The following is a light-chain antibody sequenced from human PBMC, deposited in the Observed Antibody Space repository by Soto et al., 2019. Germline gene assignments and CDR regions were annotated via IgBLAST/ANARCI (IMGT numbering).Light chain of an antibody. V-gene: IGLV2-14*01. CDR1: SSDVGGYNY. Sequence: QSALTQPASVSASPGQSITISCTGTSSDVGGYNYVSWYQQHPGKAPKLIIYEVNNRPSGVSNRFSGSKSGNTASLTISGLQPGDEADYYCTSYTSRNTYFFGSGTKLTVL. CDR2: EVN. J-gene: IGLJ1*01. CDR3: TSYTSRNTYF.